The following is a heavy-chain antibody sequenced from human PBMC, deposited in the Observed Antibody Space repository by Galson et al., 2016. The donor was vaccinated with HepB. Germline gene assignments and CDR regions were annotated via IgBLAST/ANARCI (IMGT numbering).Heavy chain of an antibody. D-gene: IGHD1-1*01. CDR2: INEDGSET. V-gene: IGHV3-74*01. CDR3: AKGGPEGTGTLDA. CDR1: GFIFSDDW. Sequence: SLRLSCAAAGFIFSDDWMHWVRQTAGRGPVYISHINEDGSETSYADSVKGRFTLSRDNDKNPVSLQMNGLRVDDTAVYYCAKGGPEGTGTLDAWGQGTLVTVSS. J-gene: IGHJ5*02.